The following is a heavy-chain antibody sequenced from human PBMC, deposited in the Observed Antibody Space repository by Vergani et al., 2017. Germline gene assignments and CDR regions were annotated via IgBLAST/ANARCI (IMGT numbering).Heavy chain of an antibody. D-gene: IGHD3-10*01. CDR3: ARGLRLGSYGWGSYDH. V-gene: IGHV4-34*01. J-gene: IGHJ4*02. CDR2: INHSGST. Sequence: QVQLQQWGAGLLKPSETLSLTCAVYGGYFSGYYWSWIRQPPGKGLEWIGEINHSGSTNYNPSLKSRVTISVDTSKNQFSLRLSSVTAADTAVYFCARGLRLGSYGWGSYDHWGQGSLGTGSS. CDR1: GGYFSGYY.